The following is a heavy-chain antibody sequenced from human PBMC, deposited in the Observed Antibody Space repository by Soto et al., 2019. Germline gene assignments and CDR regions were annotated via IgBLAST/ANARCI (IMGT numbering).Heavy chain of an antibody. CDR2: ISYDGSNK. CDR1: GFTFSSYA. CDR3: AREPQSTAMVTFGYYYYYGMDV. Sequence: GGSLRLSCAASGFTFSSYAMHWVRQAPGKGLEWVAVISYDGSNKYYADSVKGRFTISRDNSKNTLYLQMNSLRAEDTAVYYCAREPQSTAMVTFGYYYYYGMDVWGQGTTVTVS. J-gene: IGHJ6*02. D-gene: IGHD5-18*01. V-gene: IGHV3-30-3*01.